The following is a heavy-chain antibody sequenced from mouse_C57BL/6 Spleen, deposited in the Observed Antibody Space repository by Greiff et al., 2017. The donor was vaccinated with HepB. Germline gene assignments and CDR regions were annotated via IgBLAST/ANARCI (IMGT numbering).Heavy chain of an antibody. D-gene: IGHD1-1*01. Sequence: QVQLQQPGAELVRPGTSVKLSCKASGYTFTSYWLHWVKQRPGQGLEWIGVIDPSDSYTNYNQKFKGKATLTVDTSPSTAYMQLSSLTSEDSAVYYCAREGYYGSSPWFAYWGQGTLVTVSA. CDR2: IDPSDSYT. V-gene: IGHV1-59*01. J-gene: IGHJ3*01. CDR1: GYTFTSYW. CDR3: AREGYYGSSPWFAY.